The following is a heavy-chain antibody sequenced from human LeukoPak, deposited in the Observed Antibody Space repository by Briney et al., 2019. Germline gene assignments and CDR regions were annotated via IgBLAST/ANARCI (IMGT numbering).Heavy chain of an antibody. D-gene: IGHD4-17*01. CDR3: ARRDYGDYLGVDY. CDR1: GFTFSSYS. J-gene: IGHJ4*02. CDR2: ISSSSSYI. V-gene: IGHV3-21*01. Sequence: GGSLRLSCAASGFTFSSYSMNWVRQAPGKGLEWVSSISSSSSYIYYADSVKGRFTISRDNAKNSLYLQMNSLRAEDTAVYYCARRDYGDYLGVDYWGQGTLVTVSS.